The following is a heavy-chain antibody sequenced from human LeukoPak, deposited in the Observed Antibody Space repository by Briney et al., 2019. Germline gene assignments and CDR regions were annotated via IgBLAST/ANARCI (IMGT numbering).Heavy chain of an antibody. Sequence: GGSLRLSCAASGFTFSSYPMHWVRQAPGKGLEWLAVISYDGSEKHYADPVKGRFTISRDNSKNTVYLQMNSLRDEDAAVYYCAREGSSGYYPYWGQGILVTVSS. D-gene: IGHD3-22*01. V-gene: IGHV3-30-3*01. CDR3: AREGSSGYYPY. J-gene: IGHJ4*02. CDR1: GFTFSSYP. CDR2: ISYDGSEK.